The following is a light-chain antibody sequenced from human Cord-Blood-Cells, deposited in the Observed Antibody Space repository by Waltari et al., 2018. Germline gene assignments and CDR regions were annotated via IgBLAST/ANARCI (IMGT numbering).Light chain of an antibody. CDR1: QSISSY. J-gene: IGKJ2*01. CDR2: AAS. V-gene: IGKV1-39*01. CDR3: QQSDSSPHT. Sequence: DIQMTQSPSSLSASVGDRVTITCRASQSISSYLNWYEQKPGEAPKLLIYAASSLQSGVPARFSGSGSGTDFTLAISSLQPEDFATYYCQQSDSSPHTLGQGTKLEIK.